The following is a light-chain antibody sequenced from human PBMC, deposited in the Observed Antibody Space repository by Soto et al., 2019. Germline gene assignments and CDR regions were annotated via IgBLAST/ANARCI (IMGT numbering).Light chain of an antibody. Sequence: EIVLTQSPGTLSVSPGERASLSCRASQSVSSSLLAWYQQKPGQAPRVLIYGATSRATGIPDRFSGSVSGTDFTLTISRLEPEDFAVYYCQQRHMWPITFGQGTRLEIK. CDR2: GAT. CDR1: QSVSSSL. CDR3: QQRHMWPIT. V-gene: IGKV3D-20*02. J-gene: IGKJ5*01.